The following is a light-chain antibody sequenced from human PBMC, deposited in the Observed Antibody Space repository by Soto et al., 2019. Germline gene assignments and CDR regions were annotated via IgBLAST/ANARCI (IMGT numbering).Light chain of an antibody. Sequence: QCALTQPASVSGSPGQSIAISCTGTSSDVGAYDFVSWYQQHPGKAPKVMIYDVNHRPSGVSDRFSGSKSGNTASLTISGLQAEDEADYFCSSYTTTRSVLVGGGTKVTVL. CDR2: DVN. J-gene: IGLJ2*01. V-gene: IGLV2-14*01. CDR3: SSYTTTRSVL. CDR1: SSDVGAYDF.